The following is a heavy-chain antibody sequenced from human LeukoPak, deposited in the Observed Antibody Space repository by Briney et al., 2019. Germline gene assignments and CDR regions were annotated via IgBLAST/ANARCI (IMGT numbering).Heavy chain of an antibody. CDR3: AAAAGRREHFQH. CDR2: ISGSGGST. J-gene: IGHJ1*01. V-gene: IGHV3-23*01. Sequence: PGGSLRLSCAASRFSFSTYPMGWVRQAPGKGLEWVSAISGSGGSTYYADSVKGRFTISRDNSRNTLYLQMNSLRAEDTAVYYCAAAAGRREHFQHWGQGTLVTVSS. CDR1: RFSFSTYP. D-gene: IGHD6-13*01.